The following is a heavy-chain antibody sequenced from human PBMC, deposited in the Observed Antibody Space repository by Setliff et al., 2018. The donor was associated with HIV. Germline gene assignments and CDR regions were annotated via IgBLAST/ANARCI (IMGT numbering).Heavy chain of an antibody. Sequence: PSETLSLTCTVSGASVNSHYWAWIRQPPGKGLEWIGSLYYSGNTNYNPSLKSRVTISADTSKNQFSLKLRSVTAADTAVYYCARAPTGVTNAFDIWGQGTMVTVSS. V-gene: IGHV4-59*02. J-gene: IGHJ3*02. CDR2: LYYSGNT. CDR3: ARAPTGVTNAFDI. D-gene: IGHD2-8*02. CDR1: GASVNSHY.